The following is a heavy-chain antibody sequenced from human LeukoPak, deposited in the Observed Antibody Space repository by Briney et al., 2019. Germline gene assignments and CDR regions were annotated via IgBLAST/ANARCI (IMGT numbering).Heavy chain of an antibody. CDR3: ARESGWLIDY. J-gene: IGHJ4*02. Sequence: GGSLRLSCAASGFTLSTYSMNWVRQAPGKGLEWVSYISSSSSNRYYADSVKGRFTISRDNATNSLYLQMNSLTDEDTAVYYCARESGWLIDYWGQGTLVTASS. V-gene: IGHV3-48*02. CDR2: ISSSSSNR. D-gene: IGHD6-19*01. CDR1: GFTLSTYS.